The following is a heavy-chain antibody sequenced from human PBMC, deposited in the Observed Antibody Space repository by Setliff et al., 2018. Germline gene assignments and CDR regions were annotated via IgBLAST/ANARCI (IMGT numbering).Heavy chain of an antibody. CDR1: GDSMSGAS. CDR3: AKGGTYRYFDY. Sequence: LSLTCTVSGDSMSGASIWSWIRQPPGKGLEFMGYVFPSGATKYDPSLKSRLTISVDTSKNQFSLKLTSVTAADTAVYFCAKGGTYRYFDYWGQGTLVTVSS. J-gene: IGHJ4*02. V-gene: IGHV4-59*01. D-gene: IGHD2-15*01. CDR2: VFPSGAT.